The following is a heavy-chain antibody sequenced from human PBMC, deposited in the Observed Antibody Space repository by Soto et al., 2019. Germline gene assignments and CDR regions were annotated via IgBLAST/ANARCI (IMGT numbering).Heavy chain of an antibody. D-gene: IGHD7-27*01. J-gene: IGHJ4*02. Sequence: QVQLVQSGAEVKKPGASVKVSCKASGYTFTSYYIHWERQAPGQGLEWMGIVNPIGGSTYYAQKFPGQVTMAQEPSTSTAYMELSGLKFEDTAVYYCAIASGDGMFYWGQGTLVTVSS. V-gene: IGHV1-46*01. CDR2: VNPIGGST. CDR1: GYTFTSYY. CDR3: AIASGDGMFY.